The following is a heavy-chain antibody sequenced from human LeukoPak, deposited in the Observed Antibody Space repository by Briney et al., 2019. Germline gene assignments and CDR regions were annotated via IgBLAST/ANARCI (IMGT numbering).Heavy chain of an antibody. CDR2: IKQDGSEK. V-gene: IGHV3-7*01. CDR3: ARDLIKCGSSTSCPYGAFDY. Sequence: GGSLRLSCAASGFTFSSYWMSWVRQAPGKGLEWVANIKQDGSEKYYVDSVKGRFTISRDNAKNSLYLQMNSLRAEDTAVYYCARDLIKCGSSTSCPYGAFDYWGQGTLVTVSS. J-gene: IGHJ4*02. D-gene: IGHD2-2*01. CDR1: GFTFSSYW.